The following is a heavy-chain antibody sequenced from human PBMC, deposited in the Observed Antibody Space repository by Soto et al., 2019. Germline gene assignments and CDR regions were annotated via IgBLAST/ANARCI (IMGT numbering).Heavy chain of an antibody. CDR3: YADPNAVMDV. Sequence: SETLSLTCTVSGGSISTRSYYWGWIRQPPGKGLEWIASIYYSGNTYYNPSLKSRVTVSVDTSKNQFSLKLNSVTAADTAVYYCYADPNAVMDVWGQGTTVTVSS. J-gene: IGHJ6*02. CDR2: IYYSGNT. V-gene: IGHV4-39*01. CDR1: GGSISTRSYY.